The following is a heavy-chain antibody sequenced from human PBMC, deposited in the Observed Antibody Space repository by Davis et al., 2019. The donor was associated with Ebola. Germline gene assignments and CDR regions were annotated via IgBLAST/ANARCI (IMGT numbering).Heavy chain of an antibody. D-gene: IGHD3-10*01. CDR2: INPNSGGT. Sequence: AASVKVSCKASGYTFTSYGISWVRQAPGQGLEWMGWINPNSGGTNYAQKFQGWVTMTRDTSISTAYMELSRLRSDDTAVYYCARAHYYYGSGSYYQGYYYYGMDVWGQGTTVTVSS. CDR1: GYTFTSYG. V-gene: IGHV1-2*04. CDR3: ARAHYYYGSGSYYQGYYYYGMDV. J-gene: IGHJ6*02.